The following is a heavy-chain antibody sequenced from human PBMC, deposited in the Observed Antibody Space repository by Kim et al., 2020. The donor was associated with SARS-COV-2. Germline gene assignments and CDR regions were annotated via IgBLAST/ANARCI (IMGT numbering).Heavy chain of an antibody. J-gene: IGHJ4*01. CDR1: GASIDSSDSY. CDR3: ARQTIRSLWFGALGDF. D-gene: IGHD3-10*01. CDR2: FSYSGTT. V-gene: IGHV4-39*01. Sequence: SETLSLTCTVSGASIDSSDSYWGWIRQPPGKGLECIGSFSYSGTTYYNPSLKSRVTISADTARNQFSLKMTSATAADTALYYCARQTIRSLWFGALGDF.